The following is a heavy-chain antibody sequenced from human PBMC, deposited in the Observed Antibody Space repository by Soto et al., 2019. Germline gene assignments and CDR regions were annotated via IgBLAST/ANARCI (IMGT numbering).Heavy chain of an antibody. J-gene: IGHJ4*02. Sequence: EVQLAESGGGLVKPGGSLRLSCAASGFTFTRYSMNWVRQAPGKGLEWVSSISSTTNYIYYADSMKGRFTVSRDNAKNSVYLEMNSLSAEDTALYYCARESEDLTSNFDYWGQGTLVTVSP. CDR1: GFTFTRYS. CDR3: ARESEDLTSNFDY. CDR2: ISSTTNYI. V-gene: IGHV3-21*01.